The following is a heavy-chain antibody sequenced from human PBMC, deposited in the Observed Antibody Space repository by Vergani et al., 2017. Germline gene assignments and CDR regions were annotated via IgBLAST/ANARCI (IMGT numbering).Heavy chain of an antibody. CDR1: GYTFTTYA. D-gene: IGHD3-16*01. CDR2: INSGNGDT. V-gene: IGHV1-3*01. CDR3: ARDAGGFDP. Sequence: QVHLVQSGTEVKKPGASVKVSCKASGYTFTTYAIHWLRLAPGQRLEWMGWINSGNGDTKYSQRFQGRVTIARDASASTAYMELSSLRSEDTAVYYCARDAGGFDPWSQGTLVTVSS. J-gene: IGHJ5*02.